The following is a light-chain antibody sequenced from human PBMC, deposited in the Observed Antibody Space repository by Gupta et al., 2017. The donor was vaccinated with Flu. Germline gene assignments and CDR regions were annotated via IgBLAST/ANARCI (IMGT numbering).Light chain of an antibody. J-gene: IGLJ2*01. Sequence: QSALTQPASVSGSPGQSITISCSGTGSDVGGYDYVSWYQQHPGQAPKLMIYHVTERPSGVSNRFSGSKPGNTASLTLSGLQAEDEADYYCSSYASSGTYVVFGGGTMLTVL. CDR1: GSDVGGYDY. CDR3: SSYASSGTYVV. CDR2: HVT. V-gene: IGLV2-14*01.